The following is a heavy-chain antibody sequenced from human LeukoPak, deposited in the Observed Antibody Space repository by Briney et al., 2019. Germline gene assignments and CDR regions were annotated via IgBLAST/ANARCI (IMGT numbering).Heavy chain of an antibody. J-gene: IGHJ5*02. CDR1: GGSFNGNC. V-gene: IGHV4-59*01. CDR2: VYYSGRT. Sequence: SETLSLTCAVSGGSFNGNCWNWIRQAPGRGLEWIGDVYYSGRTNYNPSLRSRVTISVDTSKNQFSLKLNSVTSADTALYYSARDRAFDDNSEFWFDRWGQGTLVTISS. CDR3: ARDRAFDDNSEFWFDR. D-gene: IGHD3-22*01.